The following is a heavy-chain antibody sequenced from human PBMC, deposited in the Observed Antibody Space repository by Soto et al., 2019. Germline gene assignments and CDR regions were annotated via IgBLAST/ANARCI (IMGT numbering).Heavy chain of an antibody. D-gene: IGHD2-8*01. CDR1: GYTFTRYG. CDR3: AKNGQPPYYYYGLDV. V-gene: IGHV1-18*01. J-gene: IGHJ6*02. CDR2: ISGDNGDT. Sequence: QGHLVQSGAEVKKPGTSVKVSCKASGYTFTRYGISWVRQAPGQGLEWMGWISGDNGDTNYAQKLQGRVTMTIDTSTSTAYMELSSLTSDDTAVYYCAKNGQPPYYYYGLDVLGQGTTVTVSS.